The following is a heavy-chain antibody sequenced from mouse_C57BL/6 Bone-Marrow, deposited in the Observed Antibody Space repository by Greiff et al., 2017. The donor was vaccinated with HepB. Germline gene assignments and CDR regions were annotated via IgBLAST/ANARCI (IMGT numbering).Heavy chain of an antibody. CDR3: ASGYYGSSPYYAMDY. Sequence: QVQLQQPGAELVMPGASVKLSCKASGYTFTSYWMHWVKQRPGQGLEWIGEIDPSDSYTNYNQKFKGKSTLTVDKSSSTAYMQLSSLTSEDSAVYYCASGYYGSSPYYAMDYWGQGTSVTVSS. CDR2: IDPSDSYT. V-gene: IGHV1-69*01. J-gene: IGHJ4*01. D-gene: IGHD1-1*01. CDR1: GYTFTSYW.